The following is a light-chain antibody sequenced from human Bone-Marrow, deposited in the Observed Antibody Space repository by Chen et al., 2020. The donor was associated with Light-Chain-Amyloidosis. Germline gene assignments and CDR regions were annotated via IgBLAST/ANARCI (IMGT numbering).Light chain of an antibody. CDR3: ATWDSSLTVWM. CDR1: NSNIGINY. Sequence: QSVLTQPPSVSAAPGQKVTISCSGSNSNIGINYGSWYQKLPGTSPKLLIYENNQRPSEIPDRFSGSKSGTSATLGVAGLQTGDEADYYCATWDSSLTVWMFGGGTKLTVL. CDR2: ENN. J-gene: IGLJ3*02. V-gene: IGLV1-51*02.